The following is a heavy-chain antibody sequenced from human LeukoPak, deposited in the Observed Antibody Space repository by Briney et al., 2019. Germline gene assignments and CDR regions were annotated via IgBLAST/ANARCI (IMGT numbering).Heavy chain of an antibody. V-gene: IGHV1-18*01. J-gene: IGHJ4*02. D-gene: IGHD6-13*01. CDR2: ISAYNGNT. Sequence: ASVKVSCNASGYTFTSYGISWVRQARGQGLEWMGWISAYNGNTNYAQKLQGRVTMTTDTSTSTAYMELRSLRSDDTAAYYCARVPTAADDYWGQGTLVTVSS. CDR1: GYTFTSYG. CDR3: ARVPTAADDY.